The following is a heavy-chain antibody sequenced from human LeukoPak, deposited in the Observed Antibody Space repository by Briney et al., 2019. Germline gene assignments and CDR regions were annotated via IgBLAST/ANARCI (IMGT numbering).Heavy chain of an antibody. CDR3: ARDRLLRLCGSRGSSWFDP. V-gene: IGHV3-30-3*01. CDR2: ISYDGSNK. D-gene: IGHD3-3*01. J-gene: IGHJ5*02. Sequence: GGSLRLSCAASGFTFYSYAMHWVRQAPGKGLEWVAVISYDGSNKYYADSVKGRFTISRDNSKNTLYLQMNSLRAEDTAVYYCARDRLLRLCGSRGSSWFDPWGQGTLVTVSS. CDR1: GFTFYSYA.